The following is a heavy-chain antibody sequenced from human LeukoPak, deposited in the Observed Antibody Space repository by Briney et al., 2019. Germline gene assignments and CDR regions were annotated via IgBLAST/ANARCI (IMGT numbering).Heavy chain of an antibody. CDR3: ARDGGFGGPGGDNWFDS. CDR1: GFTVSAKY. CDR2: NYSDGGT. J-gene: IGHJ5*01. Sequence: GGSLRLFCGASGFTVSAKYMSWVRQGRGKGLDWISSNYSDGGTNYADSVKGRFTISRDNSKNTLYLQMNSLRPEDTAVYYCARDGGFGGPGGDNWFDSWGQGALVTVSS. D-gene: IGHD3-16*01. V-gene: IGHV3-66*02.